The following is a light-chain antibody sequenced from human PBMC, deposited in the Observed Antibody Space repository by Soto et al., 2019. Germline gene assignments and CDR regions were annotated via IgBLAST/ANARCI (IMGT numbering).Light chain of an antibody. J-gene: IGKJ2*03. CDR3: QQYGDYNSPRYS. Sequence: EIVLTQSPGTLSLSPGDRVTLSCRASQSVSSNYFAWYQQKPGQAPRLVIYATSSRATGIPDRFSGSGSGTDFTLNISRLEPEDFAMYYCQQYGDYNSPRYSFGQGTRLEI. CDR2: ATS. CDR1: QSVSSNY. V-gene: IGKV3-20*01.